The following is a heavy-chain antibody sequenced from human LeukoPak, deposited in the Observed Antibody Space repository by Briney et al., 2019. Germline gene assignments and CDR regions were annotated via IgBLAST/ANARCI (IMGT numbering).Heavy chain of an antibody. V-gene: IGHV3-23*01. Sequence: GGSLRLSCAASGFSFSSYFMTWARQPPGKGLEWVSAISASGDETHYADSVKGRFTISRDNSKNTLSLQVNSLRVEDTAVYYCARGGGSGYYGFGYWGQGTLVTVSS. CDR1: GFSFSSYF. D-gene: IGHD3-3*01. CDR2: ISASGDET. J-gene: IGHJ4*02. CDR3: ARGGGSGYYGFGY.